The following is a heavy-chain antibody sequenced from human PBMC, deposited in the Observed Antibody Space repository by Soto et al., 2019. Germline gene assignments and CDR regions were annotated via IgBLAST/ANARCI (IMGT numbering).Heavy chain of an antibody. J-gene: IGHJ4*02. Sequence: ASVKVSCKASGYTFTSYGISWVRQAPGQGLEWMGWISAYNGNTNYAQKLQGRVTMTTDTSTSTAYMELRSLRSDDTAVYYCARVVDCSGGSCYPSPYYFDYWGQGTLVTVSS. CDR2: ISAYNGNT. D-gene: IGHD2-15*01. CDR1: GYTFTSYG. CDR3: ARVVDCSGGSCYPSPYYFDY. V-gene: IGHV1-18*01.